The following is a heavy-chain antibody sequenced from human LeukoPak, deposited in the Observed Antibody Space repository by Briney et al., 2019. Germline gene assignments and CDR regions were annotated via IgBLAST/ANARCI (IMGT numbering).Heavy chain of an antibody. CDR3: ARDSGKELDY. J-gene: IGHJ4*02. Sequence: GGSLRLSCAASGFTFSSYGMSWVRQAPGRGLEWVSGISTIDGSTYYADSVKGRFTVSRDNSKNTLYLQMNSLRAEDTAVYYCARDSGKELDYWGQGTLVTVSS. V-gene: IGHV3-23*01. D-gene: IGHD5-12*01. CDR2: ISTIDGST. CDR1: GFTFSSYG.